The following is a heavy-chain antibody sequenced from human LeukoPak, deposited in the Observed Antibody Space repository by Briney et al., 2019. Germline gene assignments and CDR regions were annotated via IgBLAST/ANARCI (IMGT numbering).Heavy chain of an antibody. CDR2: MNPNSGNT. CDR3: ARGLSGYSYGYLYYYYGMDV. V-gene: IGHV1-8*01. J-gene: IGHJ6*02. CDR1: GYTFTSYD. Sequence: ASVTVSCKASGYTFTSYDINWVRQATGQGLEWMGWMNPNSGNTGYAQKFQGRVTMTRNTSISTAYMELSSLRSEDTAVYYCARGLSGYSYGYLYYYYGMDVWGQGTTVTVSS. D-gene: IGHD5-18*01.